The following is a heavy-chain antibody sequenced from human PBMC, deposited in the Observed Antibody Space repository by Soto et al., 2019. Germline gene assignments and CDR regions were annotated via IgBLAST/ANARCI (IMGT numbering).Heavy chain of an antibody. J-gene: IGHJ5*02. V-gene: IGHV1-18*04. D-gene: IGHD6-19*01. CDR2: ISAYNGNT. CDR3: ARVGAVAGTGWFDP. Sequence: ASVKVSCKASGYTFTSYGISWVRQAPRQGLEWMGWISAYNGNTNYAQKLQGRVTMTTDTSTSTAYMELRSLRSDDTAVYYCARVGAVAGTGWFDPWGQGTLVTVSS. CDR1: GYTFTSYG.